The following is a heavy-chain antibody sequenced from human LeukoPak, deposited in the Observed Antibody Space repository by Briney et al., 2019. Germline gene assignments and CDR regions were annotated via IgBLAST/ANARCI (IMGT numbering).Heavy chain of an antibody. J-gene: IGHJ4*02. CDR1: GYTFTSYG. CDR3: AKDWGAVAGTPPGFDY. Sequence: ASVKVSCKASGYTFTSYGISWVRQAPGQGLEWMGWISAYNGNTNYAQKLQGRVTMTTDTSTSTAYMELRSLRSDDTAVYYCAKDWGAVAGTPPGFDYWGQGTLVTVSS. V-gene: IGHV1-18*01. CDR2: ISAYNGNT. D-gene: IGHD6-19*01.